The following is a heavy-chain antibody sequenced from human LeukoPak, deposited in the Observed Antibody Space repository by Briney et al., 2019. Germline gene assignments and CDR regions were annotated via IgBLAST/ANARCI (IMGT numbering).Heavy chain of an antibody. CDR3: ARVEGKYDFWSGYFDY. J-gene: IGHJ4*02. CDR2: IYHSGST. D-gene: IGHD3-3*01. Sequence: SGTLSLTCAVSGGSISSSNWWSWVRQPPGKGLEWIGEIYHSGSTNYNPSLKSRVTISVDKSKNQFSLKLSSVTAADTAVYYCARVEGKYDFWSGYFDYWGQGTLVTVSS. V-gene: IGHV4-4*02. CDR1: GGSISSSNW.